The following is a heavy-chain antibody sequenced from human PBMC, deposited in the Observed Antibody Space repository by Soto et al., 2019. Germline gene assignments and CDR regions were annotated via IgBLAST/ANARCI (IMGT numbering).Heavy chain of an antibody. Sequence: VQLQESGPGLVKPSQTLSLTCTVSDGSISSGVYYWSWIRKHPGKGLEWIGYIYHSGSTYYNPSLKSRVTISVDTSKNQFSLKLSSVTAADTAVYYCAIYDSSGSRGFQHWGQGTLVTVSS. J-gene: IGHJ1*01. CDR1: DGSISSGVYY. CDR2: IYHSGST. V-gene: IGHV4-31*03. D-gene: IGHD3-22*01. CDR3: AIYDSSGSRGFQH.